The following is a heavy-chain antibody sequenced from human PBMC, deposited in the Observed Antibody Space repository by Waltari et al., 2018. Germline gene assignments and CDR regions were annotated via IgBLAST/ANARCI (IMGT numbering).Heavy chain of an antibody. J-gene: IGHJ3*02. CDR3: ARMVAGDAFDI. Sequence: QVQLQESGPGLVKPSETLSLTCAVSGYSISSGYYWGWIRQLPGKGLEWIGSIYHSGSTYYNPSLKSRVTISVDTSKNQFSLKLSSVTAADTAVYYCARMVAGDAFDIWGQGTMVTVSS. CDR2: IYHSGST. V-gene: IGHV4-38-2*01. D-gene: IGHD6-19*01. CDR1: GYSISSGYY.